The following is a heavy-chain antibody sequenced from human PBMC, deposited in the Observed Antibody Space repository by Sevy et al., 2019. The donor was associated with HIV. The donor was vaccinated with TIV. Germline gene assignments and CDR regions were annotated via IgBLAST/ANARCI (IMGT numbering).Heavy chain of an antibody. CDR1: GFIFSSYD. CDR2: IGTAGDT. V-gene: IGHV3-13*01. D-gene: IGHD3-10*01. J-gene: IGHJ6*02. Sequence: GGSLRLSCAASGFIFSSYDIHWVRQPTGKGLEWVSGIGTAGDTYYPDSVKGRFTISRENAKNSVYLQMNSLRAGDTAVYYCAREVPGSLYGMDVWGQGTTVTVSS. CDR3: AREVPGSLYGMDV.